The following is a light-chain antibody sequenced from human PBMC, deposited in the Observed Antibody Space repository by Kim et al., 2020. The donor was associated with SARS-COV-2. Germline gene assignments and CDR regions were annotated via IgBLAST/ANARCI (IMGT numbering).Light chain of an antibody. CDR3: RQEIHCPLT. CDR2: KVS. V-gene: IGKV2-30*01. Sequence: PASISCRSSQSLVYSDGNTYLDWFHQRPGQTPPHLIYKVSNLDSGVADRISGSGSGTYFTLQISRVEAEDVGVYYCRQEIHCPLTVGHGTKLDIK. J-gene: IGKJ3*01. CDR1: QSLVYSDGNTY.